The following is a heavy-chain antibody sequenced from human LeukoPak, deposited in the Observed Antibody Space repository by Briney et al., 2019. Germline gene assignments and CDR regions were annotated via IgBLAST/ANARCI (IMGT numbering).Heavy chain of an antibody. V-gene: IGHV1-2*02. CDR3: ARVTMVRGVMQRGIGH. CDR2: INPNSGGT. D-gene: IGHD3-10*01. Sequence: ASVKVSCKASGYTFTGYYMHWVRQAPGQGLEWMGWINPNSGGTNYAQKFQGRVTMTRDTSISTAYMELSRLRSDDTAVYYCARVTMVRGVMQRGIGHWGQGTLVTVSS. CDR1: GYTFTGYY. J-gene: IGHJ5*02.